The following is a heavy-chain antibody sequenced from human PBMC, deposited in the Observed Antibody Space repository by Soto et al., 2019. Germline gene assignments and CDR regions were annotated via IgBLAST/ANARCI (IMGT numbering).Heavy chain of an antibody. CDR1: GGSIISRNW. D-gene: IGHD6-6*01. J-gene: IGHJ3*01. CDR3: AKDRLWGSSDRGAPDDFEV. V-gene: IGHV4-4*02. CDR2: IYQSGST. Sequence: SETLSLTCTVSGGSIISRNWWSFLRQSPTKGLEWIGEIYQSGSTNYNPSLESRVTISVDKSKNQFSLELTSLTAADTAVYYCAKDRLWGSSDRGAPDDFEVWGQGTMVTVSS.